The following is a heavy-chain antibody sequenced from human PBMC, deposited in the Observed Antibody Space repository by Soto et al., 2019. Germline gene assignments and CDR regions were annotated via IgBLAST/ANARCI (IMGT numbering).Heavy chain of an antibody. Sequence: QVQLQESGPGLVKPSETLSLTCTVSGDSVSSTGYYWSWIRQSPGKGLEWIGYIFYSGSTNYNPSLKSRVIISLDTSKNQFSLKVSSVTAADTAVYYCARGKDHSKVGWWGQGTLVTVSS. V-gene: IGHV4-61*08. CDR3: ARGKDHSKVGW. D-gene: IGHD6-13*01. CDR2: IFYSGST. CDR1: GDSVSSTGYY. J-gene: IGHJ4*02.